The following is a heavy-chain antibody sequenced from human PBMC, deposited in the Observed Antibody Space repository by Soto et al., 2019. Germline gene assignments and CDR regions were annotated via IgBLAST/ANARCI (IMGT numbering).Heavy chain of an antibody. CDR3: ARFSGYFDWLLSASGPHYGMDV. J-gene: IGHJ6*02. CDR1: GFTFSSYA. D-gene: IGHD3-9*01. V-gene: IGHV3-30-3*01. CDR2: ISYDGSNK. Sequence: GGSLRLSCAASGFTFSSYAMHWVRQAPGKGLEWVAVISYDGSNKYYADSVKGRFTISRDNSKNTLYLQMNSLRAEDTAVYYCARFSGYFDWLLSASGPHYGMDVWGQGTTVTVSS.